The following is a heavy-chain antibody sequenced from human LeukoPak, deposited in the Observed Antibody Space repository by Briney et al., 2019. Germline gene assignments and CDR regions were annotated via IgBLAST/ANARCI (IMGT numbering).Heavy chain of an antibody. CDR3: ARDSGDRTVDY. Sequence: GGSLRLSCAASGFTVSSNYMSWVRQAPGKGLEWVSVIYSGGSTYYADSVKGRFTISRDNSKNTLYLQMNSLRAEDTAVYYCARDSGDRTVDYWGQGTLVTVSS. CDR1: GFTVSSNY. CDR2: IYSGGST. D-gene: IGHD4-11*01. J-gene: IGHJ4*02. V-gene: IGHV3-53*01.